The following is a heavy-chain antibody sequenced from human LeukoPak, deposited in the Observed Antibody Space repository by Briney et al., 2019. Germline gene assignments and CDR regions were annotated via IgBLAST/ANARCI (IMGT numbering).Heavy chain of an antibody. J-gene: IGHJ2*01. Sequence: GGSLRLSCAASGFTFTTYSMNWVRQVPGKGPEWISSISRSNTYINYADSVKGRFIISRDNAKNLLSLEMSSLRVEDTAVYYCPRDPISSFVVATSWYLDLWGRGTLVTVSS. V-gene: IGHV3-21*06. CDR2: ISRSNTYI. D-gene: IGHD3-3*01. CDR1: GFTFTTYS. CDR3: PRDPISSFVVATSWYLDL.